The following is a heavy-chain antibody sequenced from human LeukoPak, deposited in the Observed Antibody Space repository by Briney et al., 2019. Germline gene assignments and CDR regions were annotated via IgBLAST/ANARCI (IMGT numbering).Heavy chain of an antibody. CDR2: ISYDGSNK. D-gene: IGHD3-3*01. CDR1: GFTFSSYG. J-gene: IGHJ4*02. CDR3: AKDRSRRFLEWLLPDC. V-gene: IGHV3-30*18. Sequence: AGGSLRLSCAASGFTFSSYGMHWVRQAPGKGLGWVAVISYDGSNKYYADSVKGRFTISRDNSKNTLYLQMNSLRAEDTAVYYCAKDRSRRFLEWLLPDCWGQGTLVTVSS.